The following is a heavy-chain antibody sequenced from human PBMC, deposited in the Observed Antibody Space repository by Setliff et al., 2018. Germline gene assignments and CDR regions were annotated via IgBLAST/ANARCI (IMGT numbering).Heavy chain of an antibody. J-gene: IGHJ4*02. CDR2: IYYSGNT. D-gene: IGHD2-15*01. CDR1: GGSIRNYY. V-gene: IGHV4-59*08. CDR3: LRIRLVPHGHS. Sequence: ASETLSLTCTVSGGSIRNYYWSWIRQPPGKGLEWIGYIYYSGNTNYNPSLKSRVTMSVDTSKNHFSLRLSSVTAADTAVYYCLRIRLVPHGHSWGQGTLVTVSS.